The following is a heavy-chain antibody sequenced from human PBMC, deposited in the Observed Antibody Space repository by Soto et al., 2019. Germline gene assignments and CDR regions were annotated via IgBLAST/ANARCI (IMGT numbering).Heavy chain of an antibody. J-gene: IGHJ6*02. CDR1: GFTFSSYG. CDR3: ARPVRGYSYGYYYYGMDV. CDR2: IWYDGSNK. Sequence: PGGSLRLSCAASGFTFSSYGMHWVRQAPGKGLEWVAVIWYDGSNKYYADSVKGRFTISRDNSKNTLYLQMNSLRAEDTAVYYCARPVRGYSYGYYYYGMDVWGQGTTVTVS. V-gene: IGHV3-33*01. D-gene: IGHD5-18*01.